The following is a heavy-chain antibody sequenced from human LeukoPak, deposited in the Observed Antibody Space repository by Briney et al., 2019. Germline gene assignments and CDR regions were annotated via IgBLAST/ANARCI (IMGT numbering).Heavy chain of an antibody. CDR2: ISGSGGST. J-gene: IGHJ4*02. Sequence: QPGGSLRLSCAASGFTFSSYAMSWVRQAPGKGLEWVSAISGSGGSTYYADSVKGRFTISRDNSKNTLYVQMNSLRAEDTAVYYCAKGVAAAGTGDFDYWGQGTLVTVSS. V-gene: IGHV3-23*01. CDR1: GFTFSSYA. D-gene: IGHD6-13*01. CDR3: AKGVAAAGTGDFDY.